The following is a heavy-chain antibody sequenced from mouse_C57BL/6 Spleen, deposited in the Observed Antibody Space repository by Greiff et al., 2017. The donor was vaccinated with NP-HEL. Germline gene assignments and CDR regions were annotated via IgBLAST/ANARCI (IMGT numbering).Heavy chain of an antibody. CDR2: IYPSDSET. D-gene: IGHD3-2*02. Sequence: QVQLQQPGAELVRPGSSVKLSCKASGYTFTSYWMDWVKQRPGQGLEWIGNIYPSDSETHYNQKFKDKATLTVDKSSSTAYMQLSSLTSEDSAVYYCARGGRSGLSCYAMDYWGQGTSVTVAS. CDR1: GYTFTSYW. CDR3: ARGGRSGLSCYAMDY. V-gene: IGHV1-61*01. J-gene: IGHJ4*01.